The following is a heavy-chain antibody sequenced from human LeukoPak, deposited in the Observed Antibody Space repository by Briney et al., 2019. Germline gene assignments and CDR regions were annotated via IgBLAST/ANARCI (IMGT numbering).Heavy chain of an antibody. CDR1: GITFSSYA. Sequence: PGGSLRLSCAASGITFSSYALSWVRQAPGEGLEWVSTISASGGSTYYADSVKGRFTFSRDNAENTLYLQMNSLRAEDTAVYYCATERYCSSTSCYSAPARFDPWGQGTLVTVSS. CDR2: ISASGGST. V-gene: IGHV3-23*01. J-gene: IGHJ5*02. D-gene: IGHD2-2*01. CDR3: ATERYCSSTSCYSAPARFDP.